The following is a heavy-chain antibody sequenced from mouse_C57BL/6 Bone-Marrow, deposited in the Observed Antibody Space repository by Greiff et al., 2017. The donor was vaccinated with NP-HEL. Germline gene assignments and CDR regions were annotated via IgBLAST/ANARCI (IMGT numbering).Heavy chain of an antibody. Sequence: VQLQESGAELVKPGASVKISCKASGYAFSSYWMNWVKQRPGKGLEWIGQIYPGDGDTNYNGKFKGKATLTADKSSSTAYMQRSSLTSEDSAVYFCARGTLYYSHYWGQGTTLTVSS. V-gene: IGHV1-80*01. CDR2: IYPGDGDT. D-gene: IGHD1-1*01. CDR3: ARGTLYYSHY. CDR1: GYAFSSYW. J-gene: IGHJ2*01.